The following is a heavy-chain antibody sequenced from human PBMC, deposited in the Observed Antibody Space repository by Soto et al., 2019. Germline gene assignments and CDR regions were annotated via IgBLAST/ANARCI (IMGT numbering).Heavy chain of an antibody. D-gene: IGHD3-3*01. CDR3: AAHITIFGVVILYGMDV. CDR2: ISYDGSNK. Sequence: GGSLRLSCAASGFTFSSYGMHWIRQAPGKGLEWVAVISYDGSNKYYADSVKGRFTISRDNSKNTLYLQMNSLRAEDTAVYYCAAHITIFGVVILYGMDVWGQGTTVTVSS. V-gene: IGHV3-30*03. CDR1: GFTFSSYG. J-gene: IGHJ6*02.